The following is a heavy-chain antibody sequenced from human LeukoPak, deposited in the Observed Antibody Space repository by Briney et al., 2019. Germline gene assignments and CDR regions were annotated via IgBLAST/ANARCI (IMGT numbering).Heavy chain of an antibody. CDR3: ARGYCSSTSCYTWGTYYYYYYMDV. V-gene: IGHV3-7*01. D-gene: IGHD2-2*02. Sequence: GGSLRLSFAASGFTFSSYWMSWVRQAPGKGLEWVANIKQDGSEKYYVDSVKGRFTISRDNAKNSLYLQMNSLRAEDTAVYYCARGYCSSTSCYTWGTYYYYYYMDVWGKGTTVTVSS. J-gene: IGHJ6*03. CDR2: IKQDGSEK. CDR1: GFTFSSYW.